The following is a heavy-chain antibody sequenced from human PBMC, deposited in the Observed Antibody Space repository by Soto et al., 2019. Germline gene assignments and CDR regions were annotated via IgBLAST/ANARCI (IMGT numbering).Heavy chain of an antibody. CDR3: ARSDRTVIGAY. CDR2: IYYSGST. J-gene: IGHJ4*02. D-gene: IGHD2-21*01. CDR1: GGSISSSSYY. V-gene: IGHV4-39*01. Sequence: QLQLQESGPGLVKPSETLSLTCTVSGGSISSSSYYWGWIRQPPGKGLEWIGSIYYSGSTYYNPSLKSRVTISVDTSRNPFSLKLSSVTAADTAVYYCARSDRTVIGAYWGQGTLVTVSS.